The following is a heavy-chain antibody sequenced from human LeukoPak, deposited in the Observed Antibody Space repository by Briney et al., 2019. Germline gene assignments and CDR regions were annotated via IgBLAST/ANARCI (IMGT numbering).Heavy chain of an antibody. J-gene: IGHJ4*02. CDR2: IYHSGST. V-gene: IGHV4-30-2*01. Sequence: TLSLTCTVSGVSISSGGYSWSWIRQPPGKGLEWIGYIYHSGSTYYNPSLKSRVTISVDRSKNQFSLKLSSVTAADTAVYYCARGTFDSSFDYWGQGTLVTVSS. D-gene: IGHD3-22*01. CDR3: ARGTFDSSFDY. CDR1: GVSISSGGYS.